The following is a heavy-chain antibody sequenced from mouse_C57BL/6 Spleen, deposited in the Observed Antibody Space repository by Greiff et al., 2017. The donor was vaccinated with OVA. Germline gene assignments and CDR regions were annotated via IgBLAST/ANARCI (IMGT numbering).Heavy chain of an antibody. Sequence: QVQLQQPGAELVKPGASVKLSCKASGYTFTSYWMHWVKQRPGQGLEWIGMIHPNSGSTNYNEKFKSKATLTVDKASSTAYMQLSSLTSEDSAVYYCAREGHLKYFDVWGTGTTVTVSS. CDR3: AREGHLKYFDV. J-gene: IGHJ1*03. V-gene: IGHV1-64*01. D-gene: IGHD3-3*01. CDR2: IHPNSGST. CDR1: GYTFTSYW.